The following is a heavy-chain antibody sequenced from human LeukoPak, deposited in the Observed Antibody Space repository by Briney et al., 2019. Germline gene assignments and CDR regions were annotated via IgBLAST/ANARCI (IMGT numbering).Heavy chain of an antibody. CDR3: ARDRRPSSDYYLDAFDI. Sequence: AASVKVSCKASGYTFTSYGISWVRQAPGQGLEWMGWINTNTGNPTHGQGFTGRFVFSLDTSVSTAYLQIRSLKAEDTAVYYCARDRRPSSDYYLDAFDIWGQGTMVTVSS. V-gene: IGHV7-4-1*01. CDR1: GYTFTSYG. CDR2: INTNTGNP. J-gene: IGHJ3*02. D-gene: IGHD3-22*01.